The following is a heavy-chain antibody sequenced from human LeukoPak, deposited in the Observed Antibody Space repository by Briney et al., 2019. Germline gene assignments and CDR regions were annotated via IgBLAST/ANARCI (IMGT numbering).Heavy chain of an antibody. CDR2: IGAAGDT. CDR3: ARVTEAPYYFDY. CDR1: AFTFSTDD. J-gene: IGHJ4*02. V-gene: IGHV3-13*04. Sequence: GGSLRLSCAASAFTFSTDDMRWVRRTTGQGLEWVSRIGAAGDTYYPGSVKGRFTLSTESVKNSLYLQMNSLRAEDTAVYYCARVTEAPYYFDYWGQGTLVTVSS.